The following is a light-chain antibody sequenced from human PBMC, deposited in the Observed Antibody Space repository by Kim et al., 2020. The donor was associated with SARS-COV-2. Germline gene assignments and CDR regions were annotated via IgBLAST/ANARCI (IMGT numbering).Light chain of an antibody. CDR3: QQRSNWYT. CDR1: QSIGSS. CDR2: DAF. V-gene: IGKV3-11*01. J-gene: IGKJ2*01. Sequence: PGESATRSGRAGQSIGSSLAWYQHKPGQAPRLLIYDAFNRATGIPARFSGSGSGTDFTLTISSLEPEDFAVYYCQQRSNWYTFGQGTKLEI.